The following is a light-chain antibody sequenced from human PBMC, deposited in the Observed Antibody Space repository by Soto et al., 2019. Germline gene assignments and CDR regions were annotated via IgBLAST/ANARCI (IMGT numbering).Light chain of an antibody. CDR3: QQSYSIPYT. V-gene: IGKV1-39*01. CDR2: AAS. Sequence: DIQMTQSPSSLSASVGDRVTITCRASQSLSTSLNWYQQKSGKGPKLLIFAASSSQSEAPSRFSGSGSGTDFTLTISSLQPEDFATYYCQQSYSIPYTFGQGTRLEIK. CDR1: QSLSTS. J-gene: IGKJ2*01.